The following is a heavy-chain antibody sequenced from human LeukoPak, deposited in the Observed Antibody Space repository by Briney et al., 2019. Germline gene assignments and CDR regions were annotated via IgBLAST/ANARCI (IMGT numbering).Heavy chain of an antibody. V-gene: IGHV3-64*01. CDR1: GFTFSSYA. CDR3: ARGLGGDGVDY. Sequence: GGSLRLSCAASGFTFSSYAMHWVRQAPGKGLEYVSAISSNGGSTYYANSVKGRFTISRDNSKNTLYLQMGSLRAEDMAVYYCARGLGGDGVDYWGQGTLVTVSS. D-gene: IGHD3-10*01. CDR2: ISSNGGST. J-gene: IGHJ4*02.